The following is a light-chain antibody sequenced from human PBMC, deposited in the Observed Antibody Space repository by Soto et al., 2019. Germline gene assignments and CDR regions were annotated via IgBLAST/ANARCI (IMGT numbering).Light chain of an antibody. V-gene: IGLV1-51*02. Sequence: QSVLTQPPSVSAAPGQKVTISCSGSSSNIGNNYVSWYQQLPGTAPKLLIYENNKRPSGIPDRFSGSKSGTSATLGITRLQTEDEADYYCGTWDSSLGAVVFGGGTKVTVL. J-gene: IGLJ2*01. CDR2: ENN. CDR3: GTWDSSLGAVV. CDR1: SSNIGNNY.